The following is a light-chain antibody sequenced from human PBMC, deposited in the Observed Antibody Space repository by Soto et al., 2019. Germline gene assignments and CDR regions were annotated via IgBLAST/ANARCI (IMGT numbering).Light chain of an antibody. CDR2: KAS. J-gene: IGKJ1*01. CDR3: QQYSTYTPRT. V-gene: IGKV1-5*03. CDR1: QSISIC. Sequence: IQMTQSPSTLSASVGDRVTITCRAIQSISICLAWYQQKPGKAPKILIYKASSLESGVPSRFSGSGSGTSFTLNISSLQPDDFATYYCQQYSTYTPRTFGQGTKVEIK.